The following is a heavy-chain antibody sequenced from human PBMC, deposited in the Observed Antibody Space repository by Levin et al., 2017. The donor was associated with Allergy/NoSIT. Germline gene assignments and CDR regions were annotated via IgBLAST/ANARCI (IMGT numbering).Heavy chain of an antibody. V-gene: IGHV3-48*03. D-gene: IGHD3-3*01. Sequence: PGGSLRLSCAASGFTFSSYEMNWVRRAPGKGLEWVSYISSTGCTIYSADSVKGRFTISRDNAKNSLYLHMNSLRAEDTAVYYCARQLGNFWSGYNYFDYWGQGTLVTVSS. CDR1: GFTFSSYE. J-gene: IGHJ4*02. CDR2: ISSTGCTI. CDR3: ARQLGNFWSGYNYFDY.